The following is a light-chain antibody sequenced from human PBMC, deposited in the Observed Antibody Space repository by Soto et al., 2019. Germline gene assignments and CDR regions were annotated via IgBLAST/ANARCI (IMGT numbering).Light chain of an antibody. CDR2: AAS. CDR3: LQTKRFPIT. CDR1: QAINNW. V-gene: IGKV1-12*01. Sequence: DIPMTQSPSSVSASVGDRVAITCRASQAINNWLAWYQQKPGKAPKALIYAASSLHSGVPSRFSDSGSETEFTLTFSILNSRDFATYYYLQTKRFPITFDQGKRLEIQ. J-gene: IGKJ5*01.